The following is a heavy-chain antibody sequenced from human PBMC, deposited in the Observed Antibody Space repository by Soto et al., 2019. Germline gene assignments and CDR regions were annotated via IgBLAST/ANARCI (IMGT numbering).Heavy chain of an antibody. V-gene: IGHV4-61*03. J-gene: IGHJ4*02. CDR1: GGSISSGTSY. D-gene: IGHD5-12*01. CDR3: AGGILAHPTRH. CDR2: ISDSGST. Sequence: QVQLQESGPGLVKASETLSLTCSVSGGSISSGTSYWSWIRQPPGKGLEWIAYISDSGSTNYNPSLKSRVTISEGTSKNRFSLKLTSVTTADTAVYYCAGGILAHPTRHWGQGTLVTVSS.